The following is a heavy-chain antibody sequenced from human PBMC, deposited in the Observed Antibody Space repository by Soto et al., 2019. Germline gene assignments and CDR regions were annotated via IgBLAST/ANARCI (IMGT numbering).Heavy chain of an antibody. CDR2: IWYDGSNK. CDR3: ARELAASQMALGY. V-gene: IGHV3-33*01. CDR1: GFTFSSYG. Sequence: GGSLRLSCAASGFTFSSYGMHWVRQAPGKGLEWVAVIWYDGSNKYYADSVKGRFTISRDNSKNTLYLQMNSLRAEDTAVYYCARELAASQMALGYWGQGTLVTVSS. J-gene: IGHJ4*02. D-gene: IGHD6-6*01.